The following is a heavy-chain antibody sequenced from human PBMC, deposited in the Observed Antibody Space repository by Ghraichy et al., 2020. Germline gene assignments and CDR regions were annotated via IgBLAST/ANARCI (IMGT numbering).Heavy chain of an antibody. CDR2: IKSKTDGGTT. Sequence: GGSLRLSCAASGFTFGNAWMSWVRQAPGKGLEWVGRIKSKTDGGTTDYAAPVKGRFTISRDDSKNTLYLQMNSLKTEDTAVYYCTTLDIVVVVAATVVGVWGQGTRVTVSS. V-gene: IGHV3-15*01. J-gene: IGHJ6*02. CDR1: GFTFGNAW. D-gene: IGHD2-15*01. CDR3: TTLDIVVVVAATVVGV.